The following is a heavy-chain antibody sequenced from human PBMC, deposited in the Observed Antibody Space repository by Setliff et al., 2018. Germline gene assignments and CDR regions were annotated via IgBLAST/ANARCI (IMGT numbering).Heavy chain of an antibody. J-gene: IGHJ4*02. CDR3: AGTPARGTTWLSPFDF. CDR2: LHTSGST. CDR1: GASINSGTYY. Sequence: PSETLSLTCAVSGASINSGTYYWSWIRQPAGKGLEWVGRLHTSGSTTYNPSLQSRVTISVDTSKNQFSLKMTSVTAADTALYYCAGTPARGTTWLSPFDFWGQGILVTVSS. V-gene: IGHV4-61*02. D-gene: IGHD3-9*01.